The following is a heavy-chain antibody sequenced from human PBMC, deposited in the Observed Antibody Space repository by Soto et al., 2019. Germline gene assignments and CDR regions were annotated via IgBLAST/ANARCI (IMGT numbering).Heavy chain of an antibody. CDR1: GYTFTGYY. V-gene: IGHV1-2*04. CDR2: INPNSGGT. J-gene: IGHJ4*02. CDR3: VFGVSVLADTSFVD. D-gene: IGHD2-15*01. Sequence: ASVKVSCKASGYTFTGYYIHWVRQAPGQGLEWMGWINPNSGGTDYSQKFQGWVTMTRDTSISTAYMELSSLRSDDTAVYYCVFGVSVLADTSFVDWGQGILVSVFS.